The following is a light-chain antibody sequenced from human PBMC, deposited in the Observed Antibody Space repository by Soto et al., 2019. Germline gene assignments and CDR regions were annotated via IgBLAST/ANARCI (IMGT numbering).Light chain of an antibody. J-gene: IGKJ3*01. Sequence: DIHMTQSPSTPPAPVGDRVTITCRATQSISEWLTWYQQKTGRATKLLIYDVSSLESGVPSRFSGSGSETGFTLNSSCLQPDDFATYSGQQYSRYPFTSGRGTKVDIK. CDR2: DVS. CDR3: QQYSRYPFT. V-gene: IGKV1-5*01. CDR1: QSISEW.